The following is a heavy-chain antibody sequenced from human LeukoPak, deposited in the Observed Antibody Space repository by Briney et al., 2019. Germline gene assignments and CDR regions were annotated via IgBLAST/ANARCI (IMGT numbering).Heavy chain of an antibody. J-gene: IGHJ4*02. CDR1: GFTFGSYA. CDR2: ISGSGGST. Sequence: PGGSLRLSCAASGFTFGSYAMSWVRQAPGKGLEWVSAISGSGGSTYYADSVKGRFTISRDNSKNTLYLQMNSLRAEDTAVYYCAKDPYTRRDSSGYHYFDYWGQGTLVTVSS. CDR3: AKDPYTRRDSSGYHYFDY. V-gene: IGHV3-23*01. D-gene: IGHD3-22*01.